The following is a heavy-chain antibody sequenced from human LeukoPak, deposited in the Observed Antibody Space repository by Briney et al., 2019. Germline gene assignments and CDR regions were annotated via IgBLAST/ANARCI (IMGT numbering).Heavy chain of an antibody. CDR1: GFTFSSYA. Sequence: GALRLSCAASGFTFSSYAMSWVRQAPGKGLEWVSVIYSGGSTYYADSVKGRFTISRDNSKNTVYLQMNSLRDEDTAVYYCARNVGYWGQGTLVTVSS. CDR3: ARNVGY. D-gene: IGHD1-26*01. V-gene: IGHV3-53*01. J-gene: IGHJ4*02. CDR2: IYSGGST.